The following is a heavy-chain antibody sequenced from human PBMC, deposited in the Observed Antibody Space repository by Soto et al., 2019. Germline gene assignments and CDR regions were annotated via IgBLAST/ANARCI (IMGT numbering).Heavy chain of an antibody. CDR1: GYTFTTFG. CDR3: ATRSPAFDF. V-gene: IGHV1-18*01. Sequence: QVQLVQSGPEVKKPGASVKVSCKTSGYTFTTFGISWVRQAPGQGLEWMGWINTDKGNTNYAQKFQGRVTMTTDTSTSTAYMELRSLRSDDTAVYYCATRSPAFDFWGQETLVTVSS. CDR2: INTDKGNT. J-gene: IGHJ4*02.